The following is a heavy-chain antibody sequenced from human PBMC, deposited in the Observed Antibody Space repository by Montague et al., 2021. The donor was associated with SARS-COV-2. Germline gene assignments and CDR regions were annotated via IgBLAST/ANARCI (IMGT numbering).Heavy chain of an antibody. Sequence: SLRLSCAASGFTFSDNYMGWIRQAPGKGLEWVSSISSSSRDIKYADSVKGRFTISRDNVESSLYLQMNSLRGEDTAVYYCARERRVVATGSHYGMDVWGPGTTVIVSS. J-gene: IGHJ6*02. D-gene: IGHD5-12*01. CDR3: ARERRVVATGSHYGMDV. CDR2: ISSSSRDI. CDR1: GFTFSDNY. V-gene: IGHV3-11*05.